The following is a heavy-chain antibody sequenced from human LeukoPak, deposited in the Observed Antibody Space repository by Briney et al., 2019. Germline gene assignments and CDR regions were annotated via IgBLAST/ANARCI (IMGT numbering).Heavy chain of an antibody. Sequence: KPSETLSLTCAVYGGSFSGYYWSWIRQPPGKGLEWIGEINHSGSTNYNPSLKSRVTISVDTSKNQFSLKLSSVTAADTAVYYCARARVDYGDYLGSDFDYWGQGTLVTVSS. CDR2: INHSGST. V-gene: IGHV4-34*01. D-gene: IGHD4-17*01. CDR1: GGSFSGYY. CDR3: ARARVDYGDYLGSDFDY. J-gene: IGHJ4*02.